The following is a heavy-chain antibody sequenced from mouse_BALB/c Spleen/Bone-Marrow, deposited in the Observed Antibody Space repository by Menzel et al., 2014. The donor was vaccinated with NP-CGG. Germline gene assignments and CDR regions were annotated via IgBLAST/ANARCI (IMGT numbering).Heavy chain of an antibody. D-gene: IGHD1-2*01. CDR2: ISYSGST. V-gene: IGHV3-2*02. Sequence: VQLQQSGPGLVKPSQSLSLTCTVTGYSITSDYAWNWIRQFPGNKLEWMGYISYSGSTSYNPSLKSRISITRDTSKNHLFLQLNSVTTEDTATYYCARNYYGLRAMDYWGQGTSVTVSS. CDR1: GYSITSDYA. J-gene: IGHJ4*01. CDR3: ARNYYGLRAMDY.